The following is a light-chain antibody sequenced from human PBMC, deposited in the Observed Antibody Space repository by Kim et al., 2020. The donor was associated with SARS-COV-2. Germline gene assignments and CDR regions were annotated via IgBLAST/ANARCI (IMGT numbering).Light chain of an antibody. CDR1: HNINNW. CDR3: QQGHSFPLT. J-gene: IGKJ4*01. Sequence: DIQMTQSPSSVSAFVGDRVTITCRASHNINNWLAWYQQKPGRAPKLLIYDASAVQSGVPSRFSGSGSGTDFTLTITTLQPEDCATYYCQQGHSFPLTFGGGTKVEFK. V-gene: IGKV1-12*01. CDR2: DAS.